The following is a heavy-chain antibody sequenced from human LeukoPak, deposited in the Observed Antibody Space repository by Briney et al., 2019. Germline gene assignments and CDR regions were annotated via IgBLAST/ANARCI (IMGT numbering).Heavy chain of an antibody. J-gene: IGHJ6*02. D-gene: IGHD3-22*01. CDR2: IYYSGST. CDR3: ARTRYDSSGYYYYYYGMDV. Sequence: PSETLSLTCTVSGGSISSYYWSWIRQPPGKGLEWIGYIYYSGSTNYNPSLKSRVTISVDTSKNQFSLKLSSVTAADTAVYYCARTRYDSSGYYYYYYGMDVWGQGTTVTVSS. V-gene: IGHV4-59*01. CDR1: GGSISSYY.